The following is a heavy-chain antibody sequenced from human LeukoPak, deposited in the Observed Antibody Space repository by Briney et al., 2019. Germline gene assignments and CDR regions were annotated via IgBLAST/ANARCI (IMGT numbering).Heavy chain of an antibody. D-gene: IGHD3-9*01. CDR3: AKGLRYFDWADY. Sequence: GRSLRLSCAASGFTFDVYVMHRVRQAPGKGLEWVSTISWNTFTVRYADSVKGRFTISRDNAKNSLYLQMNSLRTEDTALYYCAKGLRYFDWADYWGQGTLVTVSS. V-gene: IGHV3-9*01. CDR1: GFTFDVYV. CDR2: ISWNTFTV. J-gene: IGHJ4*02.